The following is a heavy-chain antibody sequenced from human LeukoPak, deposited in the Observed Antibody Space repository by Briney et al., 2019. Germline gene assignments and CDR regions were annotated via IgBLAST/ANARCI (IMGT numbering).Heavy chain of an antibody. Sequence: GGSLRLSCAASGFTFSSYAMSRVRQAPGKRLEWVSGISGSGGSTYYADSVKGRFTISRDNSKNTLYLQMNSLRAEDTAVYYCAKFTRIVVVVAATRNYFDYWGQGTLVTVSS. D-gene: IGHD2-15*01. CDR2: ISGSGGST. V-gene: IGHV3-23*01. J-gene: IGHJ4*02. CDR3: AKFTRIVVVVAATRNYFDY. CDR1: GFTFSSYA.